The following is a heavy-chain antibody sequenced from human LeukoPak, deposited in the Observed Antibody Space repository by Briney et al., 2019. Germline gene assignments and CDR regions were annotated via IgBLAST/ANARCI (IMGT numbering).Heavy chain of an antibody. CDR1: GGSISSSSYY. Sequence: SETLSLTCTVSGGSISSSSYYWGWIRQPPGKGLEWIGSIYYSGSTYYNPSLKSRVTISVDTSKNQFSLKLSSVTAADTAVYYCARHVGYCSSTSCCLDAFDIWGQGTMVTVSS. CDR2: IYYSGST. D-gene: IGHD2-2*01. V-gene: IGHV4-39*01. J-gene: IGHJ3*02. CDR3: ARHVGYCSSTSCCLDAFDI.